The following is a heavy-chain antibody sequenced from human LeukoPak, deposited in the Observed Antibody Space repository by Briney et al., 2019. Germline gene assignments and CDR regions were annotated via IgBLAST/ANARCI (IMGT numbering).Heavy chain of an antibody. D-gene: IGHD6-6*01. CDR1: GFTFDDYV. CDR2: ISWNSGSI. J-gene: IGHJ4*02. V-gene: IGHV3-9*01. Sequence: GGSLRLSCAASGFTFDDYVMHWVRQAPGKGLEWVSGISWNSGSIGYADSVKGRFTISRDNAKNSLYLQMNSLRAEDTALYYCAKSYSSSPHTTEFDYWGQGTLVTVSS. CDR3: AKSYSSSPHTTEFDY.